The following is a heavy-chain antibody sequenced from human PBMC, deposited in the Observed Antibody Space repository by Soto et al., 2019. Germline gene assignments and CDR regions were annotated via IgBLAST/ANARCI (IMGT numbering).Heavy chain of an antibody. CDR3: AIGPLRSGYVA. J-gene: IGHJ5*02. CDR1: GGTFSSYT. Sequence: ASVKVSCKASGGTFSSYTISWVRQAPGQGLEWMGRIIPILGIANYAQKFQGRVTSTADKSTGTAYMELSSLRSEDTAVYYCAIGPLRSGYVAWGQGTLVTVSS. CDR2: IIPILGIA. V-gene: IGHV1-69*02. D-gene: IGHD5-12*01.